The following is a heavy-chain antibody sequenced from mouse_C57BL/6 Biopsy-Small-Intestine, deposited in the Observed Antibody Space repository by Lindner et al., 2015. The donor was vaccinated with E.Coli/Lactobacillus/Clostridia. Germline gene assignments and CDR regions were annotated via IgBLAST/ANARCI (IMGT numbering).Heavy chain of an antibody. CDR3: ARRSNYYFDY. CDR2: IYPGDGDT. V-gene: IGHV1-82*01. J-gene: IGHJ2*01. D-gene: IGHD2-5*01. CDR1: GYAFSSSW. Sequence: QLQESGPELVKPGASVKISCKASGYAFSSSWMNWVKQRPGKGLEWIGRIYPGDGDTNYNGKFKGKATLTADKSSSTAYMQLSSLTSEDSAVYFCARRSNYYFDYWGQGTTLTVSS.